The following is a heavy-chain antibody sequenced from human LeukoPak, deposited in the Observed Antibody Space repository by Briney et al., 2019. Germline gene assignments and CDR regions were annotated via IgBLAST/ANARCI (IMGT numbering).Heavy chain of an antibody. CDR3: ARETNNTGWNGDL. Sequence: SETLSLTCTVSGASISSYTWSWTRQPAGMGLEWIGRIYSSGTTNYNPSFESRVTMSVDTSKNQFSLKVYSVTAADTAVYYCARETNNTGWNGDLWGQGALVTVSS. CDR2: IYSSGTT. D-gene: IGHD1-1*01. V-gene: IGHV4-4*07. J-gene: IGHJ5*02. CDR1: GASISSYT.